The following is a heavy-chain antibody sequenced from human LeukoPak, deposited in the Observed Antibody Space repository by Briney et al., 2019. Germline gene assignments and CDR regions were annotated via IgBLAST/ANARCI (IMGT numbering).Heavy chain of an antibody. Sequence: GGSLRLSCAASGFTFSSYSMNWVRQAPGKGLEWVSSISSSSSYIYYADSVKGRFTISRDNAKNSLYLQMNSLRAEDTAVYYCASEIVVVLAAMKGNDAFDIWGQGTMVTVSS. CDR1: GFTFSSYS. J-gene: IGHJ3*02. V-gene: IGHV3-21*01. D-gene: IGHD2-2*01. CDR2: ISSSSSYI. CDR3: ASEIVVVLAAMKGNDAFDI.